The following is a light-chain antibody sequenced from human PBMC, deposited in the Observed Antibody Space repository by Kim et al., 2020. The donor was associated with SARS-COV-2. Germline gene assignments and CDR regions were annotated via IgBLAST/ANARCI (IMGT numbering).Light chain of an antibody. J-gene: IGKJ1*01. CDR2: HAS. V-gene: IGKV1-33*01. CDR3: QQYDNVPWT. CDR1: QSISSY. Sequence: DIQMTQSPSSLSASVGDRVTITCRASQSISSYLNWYQQKLGKARKLLIYHASNLETGVPSRFSGSGSGTYFTFTISSLQPEDIATYYCQQYDNVPWTFGRGTKVDIK.